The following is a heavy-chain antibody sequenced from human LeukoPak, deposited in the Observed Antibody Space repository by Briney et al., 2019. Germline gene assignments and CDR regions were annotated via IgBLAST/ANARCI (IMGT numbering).Heavy chain of an antibody. CDR2: INAGNGNT. V-gene: IGHV1-3*01. Sequence: ASVKVSCKASGYTFTSYAMHWVRQAPGQRLEWMGWINAGNGNTKYSQKVQGRVTITRDTSAGTAYMELSSLRSEDTAVYYCARSLSVRYYGSGSYGYWGQGTLVTVSS. CDR3: ARSLSVRYYGSGSYGY. J-gene: IGHJ4*02. CDR1: GYTFTSYA. D-gene: IGHD3-10*01.